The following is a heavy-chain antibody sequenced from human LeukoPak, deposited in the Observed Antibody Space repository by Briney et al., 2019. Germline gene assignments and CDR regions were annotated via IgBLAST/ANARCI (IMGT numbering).Heavy chain of an antibody. Sequence: GPALVKPTQTLTLTCTSSGFSLSTSGMCVSWIRQPPGKALEWLARIDWDDDKYYSTSLKTRLTISKDTSKNQVVLTMTNMDPVDTATYYCARIAQTPGAAGTLDYWGQGTLVTVSS. CDR1: GFSLSTSGMC. J-gene: IGHJ4*02. D-gene: IGHD6-13*01. V-gene: IGHV2-70*11. CDR2: IDWDDDK. CDR3: ARIAQTPGAAGTLDY.